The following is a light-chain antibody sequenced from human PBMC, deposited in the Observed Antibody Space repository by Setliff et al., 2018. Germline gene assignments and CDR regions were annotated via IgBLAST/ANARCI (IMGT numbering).Light chain of an antibody. CDR3: SSYISSTTLVL. V-gene: IGLV2-8*01. CDR2: EVN. Sequence: QSVLTQPPSASGSPGQSVTISCTGTSSDIGGYNYVSWYQQHPGKAPKLMIYEVNKRPSGVPDRFSGSKSGNTASLTVSGLQAEDEADYYCSSYISSTTLVLFGGGTKVTVL. J-gene: IGLJ2*01. CDR1: SSDIGGYNY.